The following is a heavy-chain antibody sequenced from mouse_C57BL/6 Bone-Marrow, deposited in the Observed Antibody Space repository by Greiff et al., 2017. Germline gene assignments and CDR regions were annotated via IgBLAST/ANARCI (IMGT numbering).Heavy chain of an antibody. CDR2: ISSGGDYI. D-gene: IGHD1-1*01. CDR3: TRITTVVYYYAMDY. J-gene: IGHJ4*01. CDR1: GFTFSSYA. V-gene: IGHV5-9-1*02. Sequence: EVHLVESGEGLVKPGGSLKLSCAASGFTFSSYAMSWVRQTPEKRLEWVAYISSGGDYIYYADPVKGRFTISRDNARNTLYLQMSSLKSEDTAMYYCTRITTVVYYYAMDYWGQGTSVTVSS.